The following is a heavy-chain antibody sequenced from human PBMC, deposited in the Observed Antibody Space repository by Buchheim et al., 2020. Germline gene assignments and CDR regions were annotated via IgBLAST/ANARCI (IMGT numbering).Heavy chain of an antibody. CDR2: IFPGDSDT. CDR3: ARSSKYNWDYAWVDP. Sequence: EVQLVQSGAEVRKPGESLKISCKDTGYSFPSSWIGWVRQMPGKGLEWMGIIFPGDSDTRYSPSFEGHVSISADRSINTASLQWSSLKASDTGMYYCARSSKYNWDYAWVDPWGQGTL. D-gene: IGHD1-7*01. J-gene: IGHJ5*02. V-gene: IGHV5-51*01. CDR1: GYSFPSSW.